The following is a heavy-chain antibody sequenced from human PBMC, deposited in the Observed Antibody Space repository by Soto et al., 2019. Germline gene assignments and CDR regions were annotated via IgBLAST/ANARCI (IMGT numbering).Heavy chain of an antibody. Sequence: PSETLSLTCAVYGGSFSGYYWSWIRQPPGKGLEWIGEINHSGSTNYNPSLKSRVTISVDTSKNQLSLKLSSVTAADTAVYYCASSLEWLLLGAFDIWGQGTMVTVS. V-gene: IGHV4-34*01. J-gene: IGHJ3*02. D-gene: IGHD3-3*01. CDR3: ASSLEWLLLGAFDI. CDR2: INHSGST. CDR1: GGSFSGYY.